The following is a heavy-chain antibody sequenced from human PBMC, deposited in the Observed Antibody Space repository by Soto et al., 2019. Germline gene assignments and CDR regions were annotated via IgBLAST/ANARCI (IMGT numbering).Heavy chain of an antibody. CDR2: IHNDGST. CDR3: ARDSYTRY. Sequence: GGSLRLSCAASGFIVSTSYMSWVRQAPGKGLEWVSIIHNDGSTYYADSAKGRFTISRDDSKNTLYLQILSLRAEDTAVYYCARDSYTRYWGQGTLVTVSS. CDR1: GFIVSTSY. J-gene: IGHJ4*02. D-gene: IGHD4-4*01. V-gene: IGHV3-66*01.